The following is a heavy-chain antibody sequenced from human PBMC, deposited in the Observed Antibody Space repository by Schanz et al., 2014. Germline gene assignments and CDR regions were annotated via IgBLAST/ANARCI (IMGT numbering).Heavy chain of an antibody. CDR1: GFTFDKYA. Sequence: EVQLVESGGGLVQPGKSLRLSCAASGFTFDKYAMHWVLQAPGKGLEWVSVIRWNSGTIGYADAVKGRFTISRDNAKNSLYLQMNSLRAEDTALYYCTKDKSQIAVAGLFELWGQGTLVTVSS. CDR3: TKDKSQIAVAGLFEL. V-gene: IGHV3-9*01. D-gene: IGHD6-19*01. CDR2: IRWNSGTI. J-gene: IGHJ4*02.